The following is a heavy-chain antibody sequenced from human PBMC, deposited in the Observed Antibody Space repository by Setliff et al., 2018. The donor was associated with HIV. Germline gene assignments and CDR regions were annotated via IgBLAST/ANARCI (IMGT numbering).Heavy chain of an antibody. CDR2: INSDGRAM. CDR3: AKGSLPSGYSYGFFDY. D-gene: IGHD5-18*01. J-gene: IGHJ4*02. CDR1: GFTFSSYW. Sequence: LRLSCAASGFTFSSYWMHWVRQAPGKGLVWVSRINSDGRAMTYADSVKGRFTISRDNSKNTLYVQMNSLRAEDTAVYYCAKGSLPSGYSYGFFDYWGQGTLVTVSS. V-gene: IGHV3-74*01.